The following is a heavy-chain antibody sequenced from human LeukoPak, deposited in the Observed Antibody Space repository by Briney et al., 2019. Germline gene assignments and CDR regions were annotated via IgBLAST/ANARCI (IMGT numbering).Heavy chain of an antibody. V-gene: IGHV1-18*01. CDR1: GFSFTTKNG. J-gene: IGHJ4*01. CDR2: IKGTNDNT. D-gene: IGHD3-16*01. Sequence: ASVKVSCQASGFSFTTKNGISWVRQAPGQGFEWMGWIKGTNDNTNYAQKFQGRVTMTTDTSTSTAYMELRSLRSDDTAVYYCARDLHWESCDRSTCSGLYYFDYWGQEPWSPSPQ. CDR3: ARDLHWESCDRSTCSGLYYFDY.